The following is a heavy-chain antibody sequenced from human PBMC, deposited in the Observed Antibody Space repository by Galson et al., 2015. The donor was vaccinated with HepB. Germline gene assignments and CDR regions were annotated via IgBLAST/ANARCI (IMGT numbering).Heavy chain of an antibody. CDR3: AHRLVQSHFDF. J-gene: IGHJ4*02. CDR2: LYLGDEK. D-gene: IGHD2-21*01. CDR1: GFSLSTSGVA. Sequence: PALVKPTQTLTLTCTFSGFSLSTSGVAVGWIRQPPGKALEWLAHLYLGDEKCYSPSLKRRATLTQESLKKQVVLTMTNMDPVDTATYYCAHRLVQSHFDFWGPGTLVTVSS. V-gene: IGHV2-5*02.